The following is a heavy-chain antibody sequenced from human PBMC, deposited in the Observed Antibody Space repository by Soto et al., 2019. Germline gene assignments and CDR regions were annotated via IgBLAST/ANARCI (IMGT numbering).Heavy chain of an antibody. CDR3: ATATISPVSATLYHYGMDV. J-gene: IGHJ6*02. CDR1: GGTFNNFA. Sequence: QVQLVQSGAEVKKPGSSVKVSCQASGGTFNNFAFTWVRQAPGQGLEWLGGIMPVFHTTNIAQTFQDRITVTADDFTTTFYMEMTILRYDDTAVYYCATATISPVSATLYHYGMDVWGQGTTVT. D-gene: IGHD6-25*01. CDR2: IMPVFHTT. V-gene: IGHV1-69*01.